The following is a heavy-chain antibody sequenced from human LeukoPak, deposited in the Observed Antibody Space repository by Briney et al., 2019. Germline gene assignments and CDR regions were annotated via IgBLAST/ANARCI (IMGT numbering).Heavy chain of an antibody. J-gene: IGHJ4*02. V-gene: IGHV4-39*07. CDR1: GGSISSSSYY. Sequence: SETLSLTCTVSGGSISSSSYYWGWLRQPPGKGLEWIGSIYYSGSTYYNPSLKSRVTISVDTSKNQFSLKLSSVTAADTAVYYWARALGDYGDSDYWGQGTLVTVSS. CDR2: IYYSGST. D-gene: IGHD4-17*01. CDR3: ARALGDYGDSDY.